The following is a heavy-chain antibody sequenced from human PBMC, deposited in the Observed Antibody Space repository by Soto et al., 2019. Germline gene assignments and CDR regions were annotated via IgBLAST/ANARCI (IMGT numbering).Heavy chain of an antibody. V-gene: IGHV3-30*18. CDR1: GFTFSSYG. D-gene: IGHD6-13*01. CDR2: ISYDGSNK. CDR3: AKAGYSSNLPDY. J-gene: IGHJ4*02. Sequence: PGGSLRLSCAASGFTFSSYGMHWVRQAPGKGLEWVAVISYDGSNKYYADSVKGRFTISRDNSKNTLYLQMNSLRAEDTAVYYCAKAGYSSNLPDYWGQGTLVTVSS.